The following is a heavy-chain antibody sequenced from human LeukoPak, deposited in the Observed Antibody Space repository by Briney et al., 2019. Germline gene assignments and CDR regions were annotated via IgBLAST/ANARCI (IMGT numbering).Heavy chain of an antibody. V-gene: IGHV1-69*13. Sequence: SAKVSREASGGTPTGYAICWGCEDHRRGLEWMGGILPIFGTANYAQKFQGRVAITAAESTSTAYIKLSSLRSEDTAGYYCARVNGDYVKKGYVDYWGQGALVTVSS. CDR3: ARVNGDYVKKGYVDY. CDR2: ILPIFGTA. D-gene: IGHD4-17*01. J-gene: IGHJ4*02. CDR1: GGTPTGYA.